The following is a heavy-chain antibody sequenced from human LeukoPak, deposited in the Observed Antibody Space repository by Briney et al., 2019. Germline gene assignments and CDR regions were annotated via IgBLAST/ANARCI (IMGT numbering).Heavy chain of an antibody. CDR2: IYPGDSDT. V-gene: IGHV5-51*01. CDR3: AKRGEAAEWFDP. J-gene: IGHJ5*02. D-gene: IGHD6-13*01. Sequence: GESLKISCKGSGYSFTNYWIAWVRQMPGKGLEWMGIIYPGDSDTRYSPSFQGQVTISADKSINTAYLQWRSLKASDTAIYYCAKRGEAAEWFDPWGQGTLVTVSS. CDR1: GYSFTNYW.